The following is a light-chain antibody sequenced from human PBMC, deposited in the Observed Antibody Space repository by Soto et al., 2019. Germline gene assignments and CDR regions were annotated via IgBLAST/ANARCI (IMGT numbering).Light chain of an antibody. J-gene: IGKJ1*01. CDR3: QQRSNWPVT. CDR1: QSVATY. Sequence: EIVLTQSPATLSLSPGERATLSCRASQSVATYLAWYQQKPGQAPGLLIYDSSSRATGVPARFSGSGSGTDFTLTISSLEPEDFAVYYCQQRSNWPVTFGQGTRVEI. CDR2: DSS. V-gene: IGKV3-11*01.